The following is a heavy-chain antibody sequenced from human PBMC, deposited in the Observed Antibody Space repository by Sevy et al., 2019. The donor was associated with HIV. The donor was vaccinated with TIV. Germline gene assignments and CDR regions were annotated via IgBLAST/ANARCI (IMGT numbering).Heavy chain of an antibody. CDR3: ARATPYDSSGGGAFDL. CDR2: IGSSSSAV. Sequence: GGSLRLSCTASRFSVSDYHMNWVRQAPGKGLEWVSYIGSSSSAVYYADSLKGRFTISRDNARNQLYLQMNSLTAEDTAVYFCARATPYDSSGGGAFDLWGQGTEVTVSS. J-gene: IGHJ3*01. V-gene: IGHV3-48*01. D-gene: IGHD3-22*01. CDR1: RFSVSDYH.